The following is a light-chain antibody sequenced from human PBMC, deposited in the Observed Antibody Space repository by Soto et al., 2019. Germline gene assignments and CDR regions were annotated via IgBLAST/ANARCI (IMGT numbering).Light chain of an antibody. V-gene: IGKV3-15*01. Sequence: IVMTQSPATLSVSPGERVTLSCRASQSIGYSLAWYQQKPGQAPRLLIQGASNRATGIPVRFSGSGSGTEFTLTIGSLQSEDFAVYYCQQYKNWYTFGQGTKLEIK. CDR1: QSIGYS. CDR3: QQYKNWYT. CDR2: GAS. J-gene: IGKJ2*01.